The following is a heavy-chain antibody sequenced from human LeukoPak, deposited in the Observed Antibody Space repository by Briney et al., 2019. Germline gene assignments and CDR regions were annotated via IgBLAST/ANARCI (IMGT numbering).Heavy chain of an antibody. V-gene: IGHV3-53*01. Sequence: GGSLRLSCAASGFTVSSNYMSWVREAPGKGLEWVSVIYSGGSTNYADSVKGRFTISRDSSKNTLYLQMNSLRAEDTAVYYCAKIPQVSIFGVPNFDDWGRGTLVTVSS. CDR1: GFTVSSNY. D-gene: IGHD3-3*01. CDR2: IYSGGST. J-gene: IGHJ4*02. CDR3: AKIPQVSIFGVPNFDD.